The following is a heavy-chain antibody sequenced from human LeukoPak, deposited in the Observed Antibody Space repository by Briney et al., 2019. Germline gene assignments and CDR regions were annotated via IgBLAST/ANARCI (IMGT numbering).Heavy chain of an antibody. D-gene: IGHD3-3*01. CDR1: GFTFSSYG. Sequence: GGSLRLSCAASGFTFSSYGMHWVRQAPGKGLEWVAVISYDGSNKYYADSVKGRFTISRDNSKNTLYLQMNSLRAEDTAVYYCAKYRSDVVDYWGQGTLVTVSS. CDR2: ISYDGSNK. V-gene: IGHV3-30*18. CDR3: AKYRSDVVDY. J-gene: IGHJ4*02.